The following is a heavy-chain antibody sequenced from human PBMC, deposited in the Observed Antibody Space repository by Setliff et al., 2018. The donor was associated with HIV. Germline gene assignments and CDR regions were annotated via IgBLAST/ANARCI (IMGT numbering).Heavy chain of an antibody. D-gene: IGHD5-12*01. Sequence: SETLSLTCTVSGGSISSSNYWGWIRQPPGKGLEWIGSIYYSGSTNYNPSLKSRVTISVHTSKNQFSLKLSSVTAADTAVYYCARVRRRDGYNFDYWGQGTLVTVSS. J-gene: IGHJ4*02. V-gene: IGHV4-39*07. CDR3: ARVRRRDGYNFDY. CDR1: GGSISSSNY. CDR2: IYYSGST.